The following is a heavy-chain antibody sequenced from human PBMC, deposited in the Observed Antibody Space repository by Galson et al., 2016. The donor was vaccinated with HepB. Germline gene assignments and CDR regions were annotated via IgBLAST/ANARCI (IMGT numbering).Heavy chain of an antibody. CDR1: GYHFLNYG. Sequence: SVKVSCKASGYHFLNYGISWVRQAPGQGLEWMGWISTYNGNTKSALKVQDRVIMTTDTSTGTGYMELRSLTSEDTAVYYCATYNVSLGDYNAFDFWGQGTLVTVSA. D-gene: IGHD3-10*01. CDR3: ATYNVSLGDYNAFDF. V-gene: IGHV1-18*01. CDR2: ISTYNGNT. J-gene: IGHJ4*02.